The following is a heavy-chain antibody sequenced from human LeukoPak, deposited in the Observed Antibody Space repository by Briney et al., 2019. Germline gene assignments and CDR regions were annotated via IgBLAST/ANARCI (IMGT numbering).Heavy chain of an antibody. CDR2: INPNGGGT. CDR3: ARDLEGALGYCSSTSCPPNTDY. J-gene: IGHJ4*02. V-gene: IGHV1-2*02. CDR1: GYTFTGYY. D-gene: IGHD2-2*01. Sequence: ASVKVSCKASGYTFTGYYMHWVRQAPGQGLEWMGWINPNGGGTNYAQKFQGRVTMTRDTSISTAYMELSRLRSDDTAVYYCARDLEGALGYCSSTSCPPNTDYWGQGTLVTVSS.